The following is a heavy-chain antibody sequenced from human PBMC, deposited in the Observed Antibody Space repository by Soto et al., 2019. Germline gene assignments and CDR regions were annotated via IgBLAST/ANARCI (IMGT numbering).Heavy chain of an antibody. CDR2: IHYSGST. CDR1: GGSINSNIYY. CDR3: ASQHYYDSSGYYVVY. D-gene: IGHD3-22*01. Sequence: QLQLQESGPGLVKPSETLSLTCTVSGGSINSNIYYWGWIRQPPGKGLEWIGNIHYSGSTYYDSSLKSRVTISVDTSNNQFSLKLSSVTAADTAVYYCASQHYYDSSGYYVVYWGQGTLVTVSS. V-gene: IGHV4-39*01. J-gene: IGHJ4*02.